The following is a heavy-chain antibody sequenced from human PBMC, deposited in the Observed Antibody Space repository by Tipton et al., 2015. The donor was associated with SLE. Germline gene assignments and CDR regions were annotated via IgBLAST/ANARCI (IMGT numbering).Heavy chain of an antibody. D-gene: IGHD5-12*01. Sequence: TLSLTCTVSGDSIKSGRYYWSWIRQPAGKGLEWIGHIYTGGSTNCNPSLKSRVTISLDTSKNQFSLKLSSVTAADTAVYYCASEGAGGYNWFDPWGQGTLVTVSS. J-gene: IGHJ5*02. CDR2: IYTGGST. V-gene: IGHV4-61*09. CDR3: ASEGAGGYNWFDP. CDR1: GDSIKSGRYY.